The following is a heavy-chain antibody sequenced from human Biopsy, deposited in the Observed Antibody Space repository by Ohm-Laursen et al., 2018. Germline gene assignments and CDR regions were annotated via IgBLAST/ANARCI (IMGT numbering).Heavy chain of an antibody. D-gene: IGHD1-1*01. Sequence: SQTLSLTCAVSGDSISNKDAAWDWIRRSPSRGLEWLGRTYYRTQWFFDYAVFVRSRISIKPDTSKNQFSLELNSVTPEDTAVYFCARETPTGIPFNWFDPWGQGTLVTVSS. CDR3: ARETPTGIPFNWFDP. V-gene: IGHV6-1*01. CDR1: GDSISNKDAA. CDR2: TYYRTQWFF. J-gene: IGHJ5*02.